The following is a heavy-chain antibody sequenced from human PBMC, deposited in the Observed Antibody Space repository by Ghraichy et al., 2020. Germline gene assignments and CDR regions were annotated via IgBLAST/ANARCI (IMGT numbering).Heavy chain of an antibody. CDR3: ARDKSYYYDSSGYDDY. J-gene: IGHJ4*02. Sequence: SCAASGFTFSSYSMNWVRQAPGKGLEWVSYISNSSTIYYADSVKGRFTISRDNAKNSLYLQMNSLRDEDTAVYYCARDKSYYYDSSGYDDYWGQGSLVSVS. CDR1: GFTFSSYS. V-gene: IGHV3-48*02. D-gene: IGHD3-22*01. CDR2: ISNSSTI.